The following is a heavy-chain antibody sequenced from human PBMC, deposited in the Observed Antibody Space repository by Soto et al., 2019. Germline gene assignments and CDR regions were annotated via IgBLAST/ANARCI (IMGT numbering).Heavy chain of an antibody. D-gene: IGHD1-26*01. V-gene: IGHV4-30-2*03. Sequence: TLSLTCAVSGGSISSGGYSGRWIRQPPGKGLEWIGYIYYSGSTYYNPSLKSRVTISVDTSKNQFSLKLSSVTAADTAVYYCARREMGKDAFDIWGQGTMVTVSS. CDR1: GGSISSGGYS. J-gene: IGHJ3*02. CDR3: ARREMGKDAFDI. CDR2: IYYSGST.